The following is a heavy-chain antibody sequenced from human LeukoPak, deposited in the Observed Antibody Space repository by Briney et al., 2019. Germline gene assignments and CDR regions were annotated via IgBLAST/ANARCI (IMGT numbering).Heavy chain of an antibody. D-gene: IGHD6-6*01. Sequence: ASVKVSCKASGYTFTSYYMHWVRQAPGQGLEWMGWMNPNSGGTNYAQKFQGRVTMTRDTSISTAYMELSRLRSDDTAVYYCARDIPYSSSSRLFDPWGQGTLVTVSS. CDR1: GYTFTSYY. CDR2: MNPNSGGT. J-gene: IGHJ5*02. CDR3: ARDIPYSSSSRLFDP. V-gene: IGHV1-2*02.